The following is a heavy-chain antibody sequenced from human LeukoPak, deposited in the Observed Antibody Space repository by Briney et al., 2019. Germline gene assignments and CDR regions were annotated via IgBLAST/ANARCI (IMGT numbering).Heavy chain of an antibody. CDR3: ASSNWGFTY. D-gene: IGHD7-27*01. CDR2: IYYSGST. CDR1: GGSISSSSYY. J-gene: IGHJ4*02. V-gene: IGHV4-39*01. Sequence: PSETLSLTCTVSGGSISSSSYYWGWIRQPPGKGLEWIGSIYYSGSTYYNPSLKSRVTISVDTSKNQFSLKLSSVTAADTAVYYCASSNWGFTYWGQGTLVTVSS.